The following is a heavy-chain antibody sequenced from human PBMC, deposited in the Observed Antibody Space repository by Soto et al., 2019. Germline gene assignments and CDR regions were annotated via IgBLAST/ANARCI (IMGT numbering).Heavy chain of an antibody. CDR1: GFTFSTYA. CDR2: IGGSGSA. V-gene: IGHV3-23*01. Sequence: GGSLRLSCAASGFTFSTYAMGWVRQTPRKGLEWVSAIGGSGSAYYADSVKGRFTISRDNSKNTVYLQMNSLGGADSGVYFCAKFPVWLGEVIAYFDHWGQGTPVTGSS. D-gene: IGHD3-10*01. J-gene: IGHJ4*02. CDR3: AKFPVWLGEVIAYFDH.